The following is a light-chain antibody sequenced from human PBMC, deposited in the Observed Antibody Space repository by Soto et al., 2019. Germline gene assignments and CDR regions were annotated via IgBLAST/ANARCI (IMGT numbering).Light chain of an antibody. CDR1: QSVSSL. CDR2: DTS. V-gene: IGKV3-15*01. Sequence: IVLTQSPATLSLSPGERATLSCRASQSVSSLLAGYQQHPRQAPRLLIYDTSTRATGIPARFSGSGSGTDFTLTISSLQSEDFAIYYCQQYNIWPYTFGQGTKLEIK. J-gene: IGKJ2*01. CDR3: QQYNIWPYT.